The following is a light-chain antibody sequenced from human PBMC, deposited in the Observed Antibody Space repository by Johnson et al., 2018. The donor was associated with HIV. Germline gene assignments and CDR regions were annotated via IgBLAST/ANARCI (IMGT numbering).Light chain of an antibody. CDR1: SSNIGNNY. V-gene: IGLV1-51*01. CDR3: GTWDSSLSSYV. CDR2: DNN. J-gene: IGLJ1*01. Sequence: QSMLTQPPSVSAAPGQKVTISCSGSSSNIGNNYVSWYQQLPGTAPKLLIYDNNKRPSGIPDRFSGSKSGTSATLGIPGLQPGDEADYYCGTWDSSLSSYVFGTGTKVTVL.